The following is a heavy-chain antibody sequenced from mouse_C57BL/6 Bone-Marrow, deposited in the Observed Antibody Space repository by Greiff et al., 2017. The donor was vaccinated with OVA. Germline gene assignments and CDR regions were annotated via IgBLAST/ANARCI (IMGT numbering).Heavy chain of an antibody. Sequence: VQLQQSGAELARPGASVKLSCKASGYTFTSYGISWVKQRTGQGLEWIGEIYPSTGGTTYNQKFKAKATLTVDKSSSTAYMQLKSLTSEDSAVYYCARGQGYYFDYWGQGTTLTVSS. D-gene: IGHD3-3*01. J-gene: IGHJ2*01. CDR1: GYTFTSYG. CDR3: ARGQGYYFDY. V-gene: IGHV1-81*01. CDR2: IYPSTGGT.